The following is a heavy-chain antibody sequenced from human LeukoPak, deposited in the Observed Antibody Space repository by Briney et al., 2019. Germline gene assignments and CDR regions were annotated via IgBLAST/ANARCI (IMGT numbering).Heavy chain of an antibody. CDR2: IYTSGST. Sequence: KPSETLSLTCTVSGGSISSYYWSWIRQPAGKGLEWIGRIYTSGSTNYNPSLKSRVTMSVDTSKNQFPLKLSSVTAADTAVYYCARGIVATEEPMYYYYYGMDVWGQGTTVTVSS. CDR3: ARGIVATEEPMYYYYYGMDV. V-gene: IGHV4-4*07. D-gene: IGHD5-12*01. CDR1: GGSISSYY. J-gene: IGHJ6*02.